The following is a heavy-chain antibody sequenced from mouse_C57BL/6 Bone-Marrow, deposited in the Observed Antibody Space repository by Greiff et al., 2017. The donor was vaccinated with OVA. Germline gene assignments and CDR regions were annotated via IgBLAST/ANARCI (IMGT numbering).Heavy chain of an antibody. CDR3: ARIWDYYGSSPDYFDY. J-gene: IGHJ2*01. CDR1: GFSLSTFGMG. V-gene: IGHV8-8*01. Sequence: QVTLKVCGPGILQPSQTLSLTCSFSGFSLSTFGMGVGWIRQPSGKGLEWLAHIWWDDDKSYNPALKSRLTISKDTSKNQVFLKIANVDTADTATYYCARIWDYYGSSPDYFDYWGQGTTLTVSS. CDR2: IWWDDDK. D-gene: IGHD1-1*01.